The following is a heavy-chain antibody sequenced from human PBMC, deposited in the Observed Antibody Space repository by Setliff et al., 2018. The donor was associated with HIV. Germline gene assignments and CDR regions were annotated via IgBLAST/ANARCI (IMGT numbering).Heavy chain of an antibody. CDR3: ARAGTTILNFFYGMDV. CDR1: GYTFTSYA. D-gene: IGHD3-3*02. CDR2: INAGNVNT. J-gene: IGHJ6*02. Sequence: ASVKVSCKASGYTFTSYAIHWVRQAPGQRLEWMGWINAGNVNTKYSQKFQGRVTITRDTSASTVYMELSSLRSEDTAVYFCARAGTTILNFFYGMDVWGRGTTVTVSS. V-gene: IGHV1-3*01.